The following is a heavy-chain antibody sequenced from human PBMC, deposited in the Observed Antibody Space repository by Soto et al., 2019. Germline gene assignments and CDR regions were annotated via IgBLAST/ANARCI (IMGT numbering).Heavy chain of an antibody. Sequence: PSQTLSLTCAISGDSVSSNSAAWNWIRQSPSRGLEWLGRTYYRSKWYNDYAVSVKSRITINPDTSKNQFSLQLNSVTPEDTAVYYCARESDRMDVGQQLSSYYYYYYMDVWGKGTTVTVSS. J-gene: IGHJ6*03. V-gene: IGHV6-1*01. CDR3: ARESDRMDVGQQLSSYYYYYYMDV. CDR1: GDSVSSNSAA. D-gene: IGHD6-13*01. CDR2: TYYRSKWYN.